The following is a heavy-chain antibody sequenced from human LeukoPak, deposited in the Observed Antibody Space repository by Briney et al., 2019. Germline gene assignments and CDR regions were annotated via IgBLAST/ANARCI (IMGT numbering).Heavy chain of an antibody. CDR1: GFTSSSYS. J-gene: IGHJ4*02. CDR2: ISSSSSYI. D-gene: IGHD1-26*01. Sequence: PGGSLRLSCAASGFTSSSYSMNWVRQAPGKGLEWVSSISSSSSYIYYADSVKGRFTISRDNAKNSLYLQMNSLRAEDTAVYYCARDGGSYFFDYWGQGTLVTVSS. V-gene: IGHV3-21*01. CDR3: ARDGGSYFFDY.